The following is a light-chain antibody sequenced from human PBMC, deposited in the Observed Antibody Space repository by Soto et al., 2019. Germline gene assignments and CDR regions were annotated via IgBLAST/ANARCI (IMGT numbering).Light chain of an antibody. CDR1: QSISSF. J-gene: IGKJ3*01. CDR2: DAS. CDR3: QQRVNWPPFT. V-gene: IGKV3-11*01. Sequence: EIVLPQSPATLSLSPGERATLSCRASQSISSFLAWYQQKPGQAPRLLIYDASNRATGIPARFSGSGSGTDFTLTISSLEPEDFAVYYCQQRVNWPPFTFGPGTKVDV.